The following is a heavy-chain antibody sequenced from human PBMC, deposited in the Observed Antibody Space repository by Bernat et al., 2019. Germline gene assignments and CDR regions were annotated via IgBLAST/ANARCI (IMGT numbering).Heavy chain of an antibody. D-gene: IGHD2-15*01. CDR3: ARVHCSGGSCYSLLGYYYYYYYMDV. CDR1: GGTFSSYA. V-gene: IGHV1-69*01. Sequence: QVQLVESGAEVKKPGSSVKVSCKASGGTFSSYAISWVRQAPGQGLEWMGGIIPIFGTANYAQKFQGRVTITADESTSTAYMELSSLRSEDTAVYYCARVHCSGGSCYSLLGYYYYYYYMDVWGKGTTVTVSS. J-gene: IGHJ6*03. CDR2: IIPIFGTA.